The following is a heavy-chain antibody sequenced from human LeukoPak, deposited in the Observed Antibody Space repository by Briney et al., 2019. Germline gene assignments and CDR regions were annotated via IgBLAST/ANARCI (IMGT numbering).Heavy chain of an antibody. CDR1: GFTFNTYG. CDR3: ARGWGSKVYASAFDV. CDR2: IWHDGSHK. D-gene: IGHD2-8*01. V-gene: IGHV3-33*01. J-gene: IGHJ3*01. Sequence: GGSLRLSCAASGFTFNTYGMNWVRQAPGKGLEWITVIWHDGSHKDYADSVKGRFTISRDNSKNTVYLQMNDLRAEDTALYYCARGWGSKVYASAFDVWGQGTMVTVSS.